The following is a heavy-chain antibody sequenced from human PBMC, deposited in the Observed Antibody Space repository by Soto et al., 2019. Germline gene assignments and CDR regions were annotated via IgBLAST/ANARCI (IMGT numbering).Heavy chain of an antibody. D-gene: IGHD2-21*02. V-gene: IGHV1-69*01. CDR1: GGTFSSYA. CDR2: IIPIFGTA. Sequence: QVQLVQSGAEVKKPGSSVKVSCKASGGTFSSYAISWVRQAPGQGLEWMGGIIPIFGTANYAQKFQGRVTITADESTSTAYMELSSLRSEDTAVYYCARANCGGDCYLSPGGYYGMDVWGQGTTVTVSS. J-gene: IGHJ6*02. CDR3: ARANCGGDCYLSPGGYYGMDV.